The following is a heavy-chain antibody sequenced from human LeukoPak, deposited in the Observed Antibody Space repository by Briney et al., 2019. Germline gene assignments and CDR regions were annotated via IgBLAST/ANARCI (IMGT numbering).Heavy chain of an antibody. D-gene: IGHD6-19*01. V-gene: IGHV3-64*01. CDR2: ISSNGGST. Sequence: GGSLRLSCAASGFTFSSYAIHWVRQAPGKGLEYVAAISSNGGSTFYANSVKGRFIVSRDNSKDTLSLQMGSLRTEDLAMYYCARRAPGFSSGWLDYWGQGTPVTVSS. CDR1: GFTFSSYA. CDR3: ARRAPGFSSGWLDY. J-gene: IGHJ4*02.